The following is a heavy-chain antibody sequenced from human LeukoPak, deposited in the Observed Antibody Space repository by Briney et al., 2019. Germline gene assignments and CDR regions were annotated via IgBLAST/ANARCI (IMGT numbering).Heavy chain of an antibody. Sequence: PSETLSLTCTVSGGSISSGDYYWSWIRQPPGKGLEWIGYIYYSGSTYYNPSLKSRVTISVDTSKNQFSLKLSSVTAADTAVYYCARGLVGANWDPSYYFDYWGQGTLVTVSS. V-gene: IGHV4-30-4*01. CDR1: GGSISSGDYY. CDR3: ARGLVGANWDPSYYFDY. D-gene: IGHD1-26*01. CDR2: IYYSGST. J-gene: IGHJ4*02.